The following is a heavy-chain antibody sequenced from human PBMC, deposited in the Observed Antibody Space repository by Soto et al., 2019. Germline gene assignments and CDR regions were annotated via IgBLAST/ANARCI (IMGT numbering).Heavy chain of an antibody. Sequence: SVKVSCKATVCTFSSYAISWVRQAPGQGLEWMGEIIPIFGTANYAQKFQRRVLITRDMSTSTAYMELSGIRSEDTAVYYCVSEPEYGSDYYYYYGMDVSGQGPSVTVSS. CDR2: IIPIFGTA. CDR3: VSEPEYGSDYYYYYGMDV. J-gene: IGHJ6*02. V-gene: IGHV1-69*05. D-gene: IGHD3-10*01. CDR1: VCTFSSYA.